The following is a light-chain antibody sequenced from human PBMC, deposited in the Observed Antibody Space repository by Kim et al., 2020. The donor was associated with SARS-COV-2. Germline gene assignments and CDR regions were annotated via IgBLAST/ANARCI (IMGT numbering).Light chain of an antibody. V-gene: IGKV4-1*01. J-gene: IGKJ3*01. CDR3: QQYYSTPPIT. CDR2: WAS. Sequence: TINGKSSQSVLYSSNNKNYLAWYQQKPGQPPKLLMYWASTRESGVPDRFSGSGSGTDFTLTISSLQAEDVAVYYCQQYYSTPPITFGPGTKVDIK. CDR1: QSVLYSSNNKNY.